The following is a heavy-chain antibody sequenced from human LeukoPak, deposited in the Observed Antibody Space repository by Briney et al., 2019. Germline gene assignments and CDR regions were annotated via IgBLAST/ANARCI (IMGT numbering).Heavy chain of an antibody. CDR2: IWYDGSHE. V-gene: IGHV3-33*01. CDR1: GFTFRTYG. Sequence: GGSLRLSCEASGFTFRTYGMHWVRQAPGRGLEWVAAIWYDGSHEQYADSVKGRFTISRDNSKNTLYLQMNSLRAEDTAVYYCVRYYQEAYGLDVWGQGTTVTVSS. CDR3: VRYYQEAYGLDV. J-gene: IGHJ6*02. D-gene: IGHD3-10*01.